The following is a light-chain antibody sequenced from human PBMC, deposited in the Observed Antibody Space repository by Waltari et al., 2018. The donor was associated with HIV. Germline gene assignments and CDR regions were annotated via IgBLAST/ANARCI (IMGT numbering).Light chain of an antibody. J-gene: IGLJ2*01. V-gene: IGLV1-40*01. CDR1: SSNIGAGYD. CDR3: HSYDSRLSGSVV. Sequence: QSVLTQPPSVSGAPGQRVTISCTGSSSNIGAGYDVHWYQQLPGTAPKLLIYGNNNRPSGVPDRFSGSKSGTSASLAITGLQAEDEADYYCHSYDSRLSGSVVFGGGTKLTVL. CDR2: GNN.